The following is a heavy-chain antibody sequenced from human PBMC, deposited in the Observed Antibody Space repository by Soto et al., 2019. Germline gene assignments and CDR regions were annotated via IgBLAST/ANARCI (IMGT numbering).Heavy chain of an antibody. CDR2: VYYPGRT. V-gene: IGHV4-31*03. Sequence: VSLTGSVSGGYIISGEYYCSWIRQLTDKRVDGIRYVYYPGRTDHNLFLKNGVTMSVDTVENDVSLMLNSVTAADTGIYYCARGPEYSFDNNGFKYWGRGSLVTVSS. D-gene: IGHD3-22*01. J-gene: IGHJ4*02. CDR3: ARGPEYSFDNNGFKY. CDR1: GGYIISGEYY.